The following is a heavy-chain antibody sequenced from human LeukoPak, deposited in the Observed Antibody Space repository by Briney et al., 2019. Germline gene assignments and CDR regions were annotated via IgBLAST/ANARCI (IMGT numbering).Heavy chain of an antibody. D-gene: IGHD4-4*01. CDR3: AKVPDYSNYGIDY. V-gene: IGHV3-23*01. J-gene: IGHJ4*02. Sequence: PGGSLRLSCAASGFTFSSYSINWVRQAPGKGLEWVSAISGSGGSTYYADSVKGRFTISRDNSKNTLYLQMNSLRAEDTAVYYCAKVPDYSNYGIDYWGQGTLVTVSS. CDR2: ISGSGGST. CDR1: GFTFSSYS.